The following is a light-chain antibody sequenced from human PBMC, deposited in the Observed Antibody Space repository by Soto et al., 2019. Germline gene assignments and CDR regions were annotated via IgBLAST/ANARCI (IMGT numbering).Light chain of an antibody. J-gene: IGKJ1*01. V-gene: IGKV1-5*01. CDR1: QSINNR. CDR2: DAS. CDR3: QQYYSYPWT. Sequence: DIQMTQSPFTLSASVGDRVTITCRASQSINNRLAWHQQKPGKAPKVLICDASSLKSGVPSRFSGSGSGTEFTLTISSRQPDDFATYYCQQYYSYPWTFAQGTKVEI.